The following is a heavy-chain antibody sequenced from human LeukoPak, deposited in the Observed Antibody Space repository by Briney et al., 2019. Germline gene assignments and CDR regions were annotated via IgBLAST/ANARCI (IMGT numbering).Heavy chain of an antibody. Sequence: SETLSLTCTVSGGSISSSSYHWSWIRQPAGKGLEWIGRIYTSGSSNYNPSLKSRVTISVDTSKNQFSLKLSSVAAADTAVYYCARDLYGYYWFDPWGQGTLVTVSS. CDR1: GGSISSSSYH. CDR3: ARDLYGYYWFDP. D-gene: IGHD5-18*01. CDR2: IYTSGSS. V-gene: IGHV4-61*02. J-gene: IGHJ5*02.